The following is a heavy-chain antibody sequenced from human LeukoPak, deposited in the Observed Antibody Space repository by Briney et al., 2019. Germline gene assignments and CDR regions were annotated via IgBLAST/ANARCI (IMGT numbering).Heavy chain of an antibody. CDR1: GYTLTGYY. J-gene: IGHJ4*02. V-gene: IGHV1-2*06. Sequence: GASVKASCTVSGYTLTGYYMHWVRQAPGQGLEWMGRLNPNSGDTSYAQKFQGRVTMTRDTSISTAYMELSRLRSDDTAVYYCAREARYCSGGVCYFDYWGQGTLVTVSS. CDR2: LNPNSGDT. D-gene: IGHD2-15*01. CDR3: AREARYCSGGVCYFDY.